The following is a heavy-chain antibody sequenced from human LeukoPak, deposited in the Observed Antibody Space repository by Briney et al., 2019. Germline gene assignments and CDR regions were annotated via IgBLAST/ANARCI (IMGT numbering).Heavy chain of an antibody. CDR3: ARGTLYYDFWSGPYY. V-gene: IGHV4-34*01. Sequence: SETLSLTCAVYGGSFSGDYWSWIRQPPGKGLEWIGEINHSGSTNYNPSLKSRVTISVDTSKNQYSLKLSSVTAADTAVYYCARGTLYYDFWSGPYYWGQGTLVTVSS. D-gene: IGHD3-3*01. J-gene: IGHJ4*02. CDR2: INHSGST. CDR1: GGSFSGDY.